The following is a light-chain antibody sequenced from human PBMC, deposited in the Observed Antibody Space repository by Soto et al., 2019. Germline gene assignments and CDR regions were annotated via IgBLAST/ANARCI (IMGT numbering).Light chain of an antibody. V-gene: IGKV3-15*01. CDR1: QSVSSN. CDR2: GAS. CDR3: QHYNKWPSYT. J-gene: IGKJ2*01. Sequence: EIVMTQSPANLSVSPGERATLSCRASQSVSSNLAWYQQKPGQGPRLLIYGASTRATSIPARFSGSGSGTEVTLTINILQSDDVALYYCQHYNKWPSYTFGQGTKLEIK.